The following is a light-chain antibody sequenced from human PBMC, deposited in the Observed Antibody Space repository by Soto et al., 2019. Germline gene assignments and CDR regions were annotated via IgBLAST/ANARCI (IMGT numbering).Light chain of an antibody. CDR1: SSDVGAYIF. CDR3: VSFAGGTYV. CDR2: DVN. J-gene: IGLJ1*01. V-gene: IGLV2-8*01. Sequence: QSALAQPPSASGSPGQSVTISCTGTSSDVGAYIFVSWYQQHPGKAPKLMIYDVNRRPSGVPDRFSGSKSGNTASLTVSGLQAEDEADYYCVSFAGGTYVFGNGTKVTVL.